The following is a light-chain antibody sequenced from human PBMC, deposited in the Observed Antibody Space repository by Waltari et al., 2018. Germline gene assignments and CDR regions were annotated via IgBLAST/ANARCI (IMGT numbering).Light chain of an antibody. Sequence: SYELTQPPSVSVSPGQTASLTCSGDRLGDKYAYWYQQKPGQSPVRVIYQDSRRSSGIHERFSGSNSGNTATLTISGSQAMDEADYYCQAWDSNTVVFGGGTKLTVL. J-gene: IGLJ2*01. CDR3: QAWDSNTVV. CDR1: RLGDKY. CDR2: QDS. V-gene: IGLV3-1*01.